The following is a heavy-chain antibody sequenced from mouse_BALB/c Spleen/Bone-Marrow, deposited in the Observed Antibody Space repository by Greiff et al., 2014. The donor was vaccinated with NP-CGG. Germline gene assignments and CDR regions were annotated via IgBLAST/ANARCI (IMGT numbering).Heavy chain of an antibody. J-gene: IGHJ4*01. CDR1: GRTFTSYW. V-gene: IGHV1S22*01. D-gene: IGHD3-1*01. Sequence: GSELVRPGASVKLSCKASGRTFTSYWMHWVKQRPGQGLEWLGTTYPGTGSINYDEKFKSKATLTVDTSSSTAYVQLSSLTSEDSAVYYCTRSGYVMDYWGQGTSVTVSS. CDR3: TRSGYVMDY. CDR2: TYPGTGSI.